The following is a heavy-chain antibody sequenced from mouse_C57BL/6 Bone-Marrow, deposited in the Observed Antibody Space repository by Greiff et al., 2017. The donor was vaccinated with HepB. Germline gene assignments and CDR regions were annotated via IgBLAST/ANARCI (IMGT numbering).Heavy chain of an antibody. CDR3: ARSRTTVVASFDY. J-gene: IGHJ2*01. CDR1: GYTFTDYY. D-gene: IGHD1-1*01. V-gene: IGHV1-75*01. Sequence: VKLQESGPELVKPGASVKISCKASGYTFTDYYINWVKQRPGQGLEWIGWIFPGSGSTYYNEKFKGKATLTVDKSSSTAYMLLSSLTSEDSAVYFCARSRTTVVASFDYWGQGTTLTVSS. CDR2: IFPGSGST.